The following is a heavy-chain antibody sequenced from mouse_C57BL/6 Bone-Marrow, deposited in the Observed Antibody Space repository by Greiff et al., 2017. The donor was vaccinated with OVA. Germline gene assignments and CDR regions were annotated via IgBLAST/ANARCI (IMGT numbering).Heavy chain of an antibody. CDR2: IDPENGDT. J-gene: IGHJ4*01. CDR3: TTNWDVDYAMDY. CDR1: GFNIKDDY. D-gene: IGHD4-1*01. Sequence: EVQLQQSGAELVRPGASVKLSCTASGFNIKDDYMHWVKQRPEQGLEWIGWIDPENGDTEYASKFQGKATITADTSSNTAYLQLSSLTSEDTAVYYCTTNWDVDYAMDYWGQGTSVTVSS. V-gene: IGHV14-4*01.